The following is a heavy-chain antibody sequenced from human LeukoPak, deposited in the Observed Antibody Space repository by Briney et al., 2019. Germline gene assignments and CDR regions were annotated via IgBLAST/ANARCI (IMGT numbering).Heavy chain of an antibody. CDR2: ISSDGSST. CDR1: GFTFSSYW. Sequence: GGSLRLSCAASGFTFSSYWMHWVRQAPGKGLVWVSRISSDGSSTSYADSVKGRFTISRDNAKNTLYVQMNSLRAEDTAVYYCAIQYYYDSSGYYPDAFDIWGQGTMVTVSS. J-gene: IGHJ3*02. V-gene: IGHV3-74*01. CDR3: AIQYYYDSSGYYPDAFDI. D-gene: IGHD3-22*01.